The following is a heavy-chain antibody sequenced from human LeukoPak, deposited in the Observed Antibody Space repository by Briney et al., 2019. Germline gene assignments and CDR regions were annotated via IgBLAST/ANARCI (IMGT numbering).Heavy chain of an antibody. D-gene: IGHD4-17*01. V-gene: IGHV5-51*01. CDR3: ATPPPYGDYEGSY. CDR2: IYPGDSDT. CDR1: GYRFTSYW. Sequence: GESLKISCKGSGYRFTSYWIGWVRQMPGKGLEWMGIIYPGDSDTRYSPSFQGQVTISADKSISTASRQWSSLKASDTAMYYCATPPPYGDYEGSYWGQGTLVTVSS. J-gene: IGHJ4*02.